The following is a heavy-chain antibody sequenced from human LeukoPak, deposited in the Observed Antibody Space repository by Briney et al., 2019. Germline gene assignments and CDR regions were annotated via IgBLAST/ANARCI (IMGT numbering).Heavy chain of an antibody. Sequence: SETLSLTCTVSGGSLSSYYWSGIRQPPGKGLEWIGNIYDSGSTNYNPSLKSRVTISVDTFKNQCSLKLSSVTAADTAVYYCARQSISGSSLSYFDYWGQGTLVNVSS. CDR2: IYDSGST. CDR1: GGSLSSYY. D-gene: IGHD3-22*01. J-gene: IGHJ4*02. CDR3: ARQSISGSSLSYFDY. V-gene: IGHV4-59*01.